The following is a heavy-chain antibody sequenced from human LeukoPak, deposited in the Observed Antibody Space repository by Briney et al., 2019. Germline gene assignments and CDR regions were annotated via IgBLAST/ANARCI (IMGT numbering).Heavy chain of an antibody. D-gene: IGHD2-8*01. Sequence: PGGSLRLSCAASGFTFTGYAMSWVRQAPGKGLEWVSAISGSGHSTDYADSVKGRFTISRDDSKNKLFLQMNSLKTEDTAVYYCTTEFKILYAFHWGQGTLVTVSS. CDR3: TTEFKILYAFH. CDR1: GFTFTGYA. J-gene: IGHJ4*02. V-gene: IGHV3-23*01. CDR2: ISGSGHST.